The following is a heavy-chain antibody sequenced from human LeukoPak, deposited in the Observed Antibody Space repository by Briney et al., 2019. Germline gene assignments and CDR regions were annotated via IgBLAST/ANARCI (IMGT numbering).Heavy chain of an antibody. CDR3: ARSGYCSSTSCYRWLGDY. Sequence: ASVKVSCKASGYTFTSYGISWVRQDPGQGLEWMGWISAYKGNTNYAQKLQGRVTMTTDTSTSTAYMELRSLRSDDTAVYYCARSGYCSSTSCYRWLGDYWGQGTLVTVSS. V-gene: IGHV1-18*01. CDR1: GYTFTSYG. CDR2: ISAYKGNT. D-gene: IGHD2-2*02. J-gene: IGHJ4*02.